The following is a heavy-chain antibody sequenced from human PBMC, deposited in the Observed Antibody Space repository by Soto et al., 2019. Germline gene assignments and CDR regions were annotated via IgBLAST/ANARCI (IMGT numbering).Heavy chain of an antibody. CDR2: ISGSGGST. CDR3: AKDREVIVVVNDAFDI. Sequence: GGSLRLSCAASGLTFSSYAMSWVRQAPGKGLEWVSAISGSGGSTYYADSVKGRFTISRDNSKNTLYLQMNSLRAEDTAVYYCAKDREVIVVVNDAFDIWGQGTMVTVS. CDR1: GLTFSSYA. J-gene: IGHJ3*02. D-gene: IGHD3-22*01. V-gene: IGHV3-23*01.